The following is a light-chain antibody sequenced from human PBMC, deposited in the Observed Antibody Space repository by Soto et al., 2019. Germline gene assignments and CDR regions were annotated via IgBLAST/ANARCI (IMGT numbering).Light chain of an antibody. CDR3: QHRNNWPLT. Sequence: IVLTQSPATLSLYPGERATLSCRASQSVRSYLAWYQQKPDQAPRLLIYDASNRATGIPARFSGSGSGTDFTLTISSLEPEDFVVYYCQHRNNWPLTFGGGTKVEIK. J-gene: IGKJ4*01. CDR2: DAS. V-gene: IGKV3-11*01. CDR1: QSVRSY.